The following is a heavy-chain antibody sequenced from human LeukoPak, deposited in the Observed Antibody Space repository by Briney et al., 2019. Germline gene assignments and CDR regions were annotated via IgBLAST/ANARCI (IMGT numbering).Heavy chain of an antibody. D-gene: IGHD3-22*01. Sequence: GASVKVSCKASGYTFTSYGISWVRQAPGQGLEWMGWISAYNGNTNYAQKLQGRVTMTTDTSTSTAYMELRSLRSEDTAVYYCARDPGYYDSSGYYYFDYWGQGTLVTVSS. CDR2: ISAYNGNT. CDR1: GYTFTSYG. V-gene: IGHV1-18*01. CDR3: ARDPGYYDSSGYYYFDY. J-gene: IGHJ4*02.